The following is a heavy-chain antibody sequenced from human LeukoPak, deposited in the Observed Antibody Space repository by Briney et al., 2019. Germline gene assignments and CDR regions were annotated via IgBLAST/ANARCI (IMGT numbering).Heavy chain of an antibody. D-gene: IGHD6-13*01. V-gene: IGHV1-3*01. CDR3: ARGGGSSSWYGWFDP. CDR1: GYTFTSYA. Sequence: ASVKVSCKASGYTFTSYAMNWVRQAPGQRLEWMGWINAGNGNTKYSQKFQGRVTITRDTSASTAYMELSSLRSEDTAVYYCARGGGSSSWYGWFDPWGQGTLVTVSS. CDR2: INAGNGNT. J-gene: IGHJ5*02.